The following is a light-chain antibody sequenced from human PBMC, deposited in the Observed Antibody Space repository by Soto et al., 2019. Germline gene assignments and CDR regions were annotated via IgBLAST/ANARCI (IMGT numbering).Light chain of an antibody. CDR2: GAF. V-gene: IGKV3-15*01. CDR3: QQYKNWPPLT. CDR1: QSVSSN. Sequence: EIVMTQSPATLSVSPGERATISCRASQSVSSNLAWYQQKPGQAPRLLIYGAFTRATGIPARFSGSGSGTEFTLTISSLQSEDFAVYYCQQYKNWPPLTFGGGTKVEIK. J-gene: IGKJ4*01.